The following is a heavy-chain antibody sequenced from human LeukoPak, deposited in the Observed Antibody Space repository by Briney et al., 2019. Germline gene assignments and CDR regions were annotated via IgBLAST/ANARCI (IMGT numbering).Heavy chain of an antibody. Sequence: SGPTLVNPTQTLTLTCTFSGFSLSTSGMCVSWIRQPPGKALEWLALIDWDDDKYYSTSLKTRLTISKDTSKNQVVLTMTNMDPVDTATYYCARGFPNYDSSGYFPYFDYWGQGTLVTVSS. V-gene: IGHV2-70*01. D-gene: IGHD3-22*01. J-gene: IGHJ4*02. CDR3: ARGFPNYDSSGYFPYFDY. CDR1: GFSLSTSGMC. CDR2: IDWDDDK.